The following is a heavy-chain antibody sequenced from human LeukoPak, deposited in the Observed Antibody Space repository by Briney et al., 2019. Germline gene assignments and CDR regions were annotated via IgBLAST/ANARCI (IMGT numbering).Heavy chain of an antibody. D-gene: IGHD2-15*01. CDR3: ARQRYCSGGSCLADY. CDR2: IYPGDSDT. CDR1: GYSFTSYW. Sequence: GESLKISCKGSGYSFTSYWIGWVRQMPGKGLELMGIIYPGDSDTRYSPSFQGQVTISADKSISTAYLQWSSLKASDTAMYYCARQRYCSGGSCLADYWGQGTLVTVSS. J-gene: IGHJ4*02. V-gene: IGHV5-51*01.